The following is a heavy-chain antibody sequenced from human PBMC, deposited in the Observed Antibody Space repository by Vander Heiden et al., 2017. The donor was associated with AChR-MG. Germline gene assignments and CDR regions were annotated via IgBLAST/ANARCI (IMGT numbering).Heavy chain of an antibody. CDR1: VGTFSTYA. D-gene: IGHD5-18*01. J-gene: IGHJ4*02. V-gene: IGHV1-69*01. Sequence: QVQLVQSGAEVRKPGSSVKVSCKVSVGTFSTYAISWVRQAPRQGLEWMGGIIPMFGIANYAQKFQDRVTITADESTTTAYMELSSLRSEDTAVYYCGLGGYTYGFFEYWGQGALVTVSS. CDR2: IIPMFGIA. CDR3: GLGGYTYGFFEY.